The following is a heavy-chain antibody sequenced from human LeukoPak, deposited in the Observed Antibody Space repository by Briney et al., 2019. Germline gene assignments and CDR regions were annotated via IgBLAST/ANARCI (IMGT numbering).Heavy chain of an antibody. J-gene: IGHJ4*02. CDR1: GFTFSNYW. Sequence: GGSLRLSCAASGFTFSNYWMTWVRQAPGKGLEWVGNIKKDGSEKYYVESLKGRFTISRDNVKNSLYLQMNSLRAKDTAVYYCARDLQDGVPTGYWGQGTLVIVS. D-gene: IGHD4-17*01. CDR3: ARDLQDGVPTGY. V-gene: IGHV3-7*01. CDR2: IKKDGSEK.